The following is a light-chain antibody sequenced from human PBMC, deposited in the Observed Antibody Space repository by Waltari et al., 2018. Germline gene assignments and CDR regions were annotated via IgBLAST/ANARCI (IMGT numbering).Light chain of an antibody. J-gene: IGKJ4*01. Sequence: EIVLTQSPATLSLSPGDRAPLSCRASQSVSSYLAWYQQKPGQAPRLLIYDASNRATGIPARFRGSGSGTDFTLTISSLEPEDFAVYYCQQRSHWPTFGGGTKVEIK. CDR3: QQRSHWPT. CDR2: DAS. CDR1: QSVSSY. V-gene: IGKV3-11*01.